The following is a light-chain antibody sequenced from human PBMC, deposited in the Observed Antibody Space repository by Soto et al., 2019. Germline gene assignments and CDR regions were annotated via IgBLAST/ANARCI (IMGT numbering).Light chain of an antibody. CDR2: GAS. J-gene: IGKJ4*01. V-gene: IGKV3-20*01. Sequence: EIVLTQSPGTLSLSPGERATLSCRASQSVSSSYLAWYQQKPGQAPRLLIYGASSRATGIPDRFSGSGSGTDFTLTISRLEPEDFATYYCQKYNSGLRTFGGGTTVEI. CDR3: QKYNSGLRT. CDR1: QSVSSSY.